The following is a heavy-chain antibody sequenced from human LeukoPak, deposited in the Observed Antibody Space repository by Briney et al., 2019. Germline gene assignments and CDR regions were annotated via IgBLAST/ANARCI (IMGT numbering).Heavy chain of an antibody. CDR2: IRYDGSNK. Sequence: GGSLRLSCAASGFTFSSYGMHWVRQAPGKGLEWVAFIRYDGSNKYYADSVKGRFTISRDNSKNTLYLQMNSLRAEDTAVYYCAKEANYDILTGRWGHYGMDVWGQGTTVTVSS. CDR1: GFTFSSYG. J-gene: IGHJ6*02. CDR3: AKEANYDILTGRWGHYGMDV. V-gene: IGHV3-30*02. D-gene: IGHD3-9*01.